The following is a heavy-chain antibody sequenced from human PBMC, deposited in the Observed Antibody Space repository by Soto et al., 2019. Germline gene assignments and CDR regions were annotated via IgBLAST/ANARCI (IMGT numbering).Heavy chain of an antibody. D-gene: IGHD3-10*01. CDR1: GASINNFAYY. CDR2: VYYNENT. J-gene: IGHJ5*01. V-gene: IGHV4-39*01. Sequence: EILSLTCSVSGASINNFAYYWGWIRQPPGKGLEWIGTVYYNENTYYNPSLKSRVAISVDTAKNQFSLNLRSVTAADTAIYFCARRERYYGSPGWFDPWGQGTLVTVSS. CDR3: ARRERYYGSPGWFDP.